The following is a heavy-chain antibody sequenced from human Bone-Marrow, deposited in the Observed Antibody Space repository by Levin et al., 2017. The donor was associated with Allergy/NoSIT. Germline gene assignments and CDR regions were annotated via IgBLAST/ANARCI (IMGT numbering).Heavy chain of an antibody. D-gene: IGHD6-13*01. Sequence: GESLKISCAASGFTFSNAWMSWVRQAPGKGLEWVGRIKSKTDGGTTDYAAPVKGRFTISRDDSKNTLYLQMNSLKTEDTAVYYCTTLYSSPPRWFDPWGQGTLVTVSS. CDR1: GFTFSNAW. V-gene: IGHV3-15*01. CDR3: TTLYSSPPRWFDP. CDR2: IKSKTDGGTT. J-gene: IGHJ5*02.